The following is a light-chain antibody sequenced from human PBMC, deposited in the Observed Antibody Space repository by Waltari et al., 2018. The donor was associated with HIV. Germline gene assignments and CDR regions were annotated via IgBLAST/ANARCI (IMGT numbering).Light chain of an antibody. Sequence: DIQMTQSPSSVSASVGDRVTITCRASQGISTWLAWYQQKPGKAPYRLIYAASSLQSGVPLRFSGSGSGTYFTLTISSVQPDDFATYFCQQTNSFPLTFGQGTKVELK. J-gene: IGKJ1*01. CDR3: QQTNSFPLT. CDR1: QGISTW. V-gene: IGKV1-12*01. CDR2: AAS.